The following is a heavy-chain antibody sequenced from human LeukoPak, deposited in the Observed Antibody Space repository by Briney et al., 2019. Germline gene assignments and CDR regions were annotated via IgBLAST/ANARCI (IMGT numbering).Heavy chain of an antibody. D-gene: IGHD2-15*01. V-gene: IGHV1-69*04. J-gene: IGHJ6*02. CDR3: ARDCSGGSCYSDV. CDR1: GGTISSYA. CDR2: IIPILGIA. Sequence: GASVKVSCKASGGTISSYAISWVRQAPGQGLEWMGRIIPILGIANYAQKFQGRVTITADKSTSTAYMELSSLRSEDTAVYYCARDCSGGSCYSDVWGQGTTVTVSS.